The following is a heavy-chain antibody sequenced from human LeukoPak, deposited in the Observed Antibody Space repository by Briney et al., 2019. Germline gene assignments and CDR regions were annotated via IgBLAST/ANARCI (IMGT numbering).Heavy chain of an antibody. J-gene: IGHJ5*02. V-gene: IGHV3-7*04. CDR3: ARGPTVTTPLTA. CDR2: IKQDGSEK. CDR1: GFTFSSHL. D-gene: IGHD4-17*01. Sequence: PGGSLRLSCAPSGFTFSSHLMSWAPPAPGKGLEWVANIKQDGSEKYYVDSVKGRFTISRDSAKNSLYLQMNSLRAEDTAVYYCARGPTVTTPLTAWGQGTLVTVSS.